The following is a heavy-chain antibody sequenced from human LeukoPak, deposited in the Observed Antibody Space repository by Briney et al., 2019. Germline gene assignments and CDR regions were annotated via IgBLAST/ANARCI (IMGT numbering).Heavy chain of an antibody. J-gene: IGHJ5*02. Sequence: SETLSLTCAVYGGSFSGYYWSWIRQPPGKGLEWIGYIYYSGSTNYNLSLKSRVTISVDTSKNQFSLKLSSVTAADTAVYYCARASIAARHNWFDPWGQGTLVTVSS. V-gene: IGHV4-59*01. D-gene: IGHD6-6*01. CDR3: ARASIAARHNWFDP. CDR2: IYYSGST. CDR1: GGSFSGYY.